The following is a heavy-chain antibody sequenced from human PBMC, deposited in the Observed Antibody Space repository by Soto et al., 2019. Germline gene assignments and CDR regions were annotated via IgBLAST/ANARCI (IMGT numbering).Heavy chain of an antibody. Sequence: GGSLRLSCAASGFTFSNAWMSWVRQAPGKGLEWVGRIKSKTDGGTTDYAAPVKGRFTISRDDSKNTLYLQMNSLKTEDTAVYYCATETQLGDDAFDIWGQGTIVTVSS. J-gene: IGHJ3*02. CDR1: GFTFSNAW. D-gene: IGHD1-1*01. CDR3: ATETQLGDDAFDI. V-gene: IGHV3-15*01. CDR2: IKSKTDGGTT.